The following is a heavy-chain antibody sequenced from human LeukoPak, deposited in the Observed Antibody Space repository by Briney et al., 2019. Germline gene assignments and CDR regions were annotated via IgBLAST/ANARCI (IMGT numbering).Heavy chain of an antibody. Sequence: GESLRLSCAASGFTFSSYSVNWVRQAPGKGLEWVSYISSSGSTIYYADSVKGRFTISRDNAKNSLYLQMNSLRAEDTAVYYCARSVYGSGSYFDYWGQGTLVTVSS. V-gene: IGHV3-48*04. CDR1: GFTFSSYS. D-gene: IGHD3-10*01. CDR2: ISSSGSTI. J-gene: IGHJ4*02. CDR3: ARSVYGSGSYFDY.